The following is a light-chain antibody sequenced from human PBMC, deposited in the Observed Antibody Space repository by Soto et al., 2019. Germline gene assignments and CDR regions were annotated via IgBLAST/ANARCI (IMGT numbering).Light chain of an antibody. V-gene: IGKV3-11*01. J-gene: IGKJ5*01. CDR2: EAS. CDR1: QSINTY. Sequence: EIVMTQSPAILSVSPGERATLSCRASQSINTYLAWYQQRPGQAPRLLIYEASDRATGIPARFSGSGSGTDFTLTINDLEPEDSAVYYCQQRSNWPHFGQGTRLEIK. CDR3: QQRSNWPH.